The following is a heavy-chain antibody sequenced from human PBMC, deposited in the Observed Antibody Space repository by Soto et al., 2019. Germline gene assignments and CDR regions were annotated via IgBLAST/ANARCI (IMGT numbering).Heavy chain of an antibody. CDR1: GFTFSGFD. J-gene: IGHJ4*02. V-gene: IGHV3-48*02. CDR2: IKTSTGTA. CDR3: ARGSLINFDY. Sequence: SGGSLRLSCAASGFTFSGFDMNWAHQAPGKGLEWISYIKTSTGTAHYADSVKGRLTISRDNAKDSVYLQMNSLRDEDTAVYYCARGSLINFDYWGQGPRVTVSS.